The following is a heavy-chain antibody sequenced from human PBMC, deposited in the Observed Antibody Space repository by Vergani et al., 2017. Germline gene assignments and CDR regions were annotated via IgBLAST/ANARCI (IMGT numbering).Heavy chain of an antibody. J-gene: IGHJ3*02. V-gene: IGHV1-18*01. CDR1: GYTFTSYG. D-gene: IGHD2-2*02. CDR3: ARDRLDIVVVPAAIRRDAFDI. CDR2: ISAYNGNT. Sequence: QVQLVQSGAEVKKPGASVKVSCKASGYTFTSYGISWVRQAPGQGLEWMGWISAYNGNTNYAQKLQGRVTMTTDTSTSTAYMELRSLRSVDTAVYYCARDRLDIVVVPAAIRRDAFDIWGQGTMVTVSS.